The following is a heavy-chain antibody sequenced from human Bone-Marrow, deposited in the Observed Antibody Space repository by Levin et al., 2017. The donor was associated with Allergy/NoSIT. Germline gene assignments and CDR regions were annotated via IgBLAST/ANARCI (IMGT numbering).Heavy chain of an antibody. J-gene: IGHJ6*02. CDR2: ISGSGRYI. D-gene: IGHD5-24*01. V-gene: IGHV3-21*01. Sequence: SCEASGFTFTDYSINWVRQAPGKGLQWVSSISGSGRYIYSADSMKGRLNISRDSAQNSLFLHIHSLRAEDTAVYYCARPWVQDGNNYYFYGMDVWGRGTTVTVSS. CDR1: GFTFTDYS. CDR3: ARPWVQDGNNYYFYGMDV.